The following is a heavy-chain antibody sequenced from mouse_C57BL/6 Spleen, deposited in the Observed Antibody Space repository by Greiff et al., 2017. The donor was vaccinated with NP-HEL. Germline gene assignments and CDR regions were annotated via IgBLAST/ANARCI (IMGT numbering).Heavy chain of an antibody. D-gene: IGHD2-4*01. CDR1: GYTFTSYW. V-gene: IGHV1-55*01. Sequence: VQLQQSGAELVKPGASVKMSCKASGYTFTSYWITWVKQRPGQGLEWIGDIYPGSGSTNYNEKFKSKATLTVDTSSSTAYMQLSSLTSEDSAVYYCARAMYYDGYFDVWGTGTTVTVSS. CDR2: IYPGSGST. J-gene: IGHJ1*03. CDR3: ARAMYYDGYFDV.